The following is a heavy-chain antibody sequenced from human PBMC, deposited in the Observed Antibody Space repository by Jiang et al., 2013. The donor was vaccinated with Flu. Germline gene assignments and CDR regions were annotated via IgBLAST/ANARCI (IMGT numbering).Heavy chain of an antibody. V-gene: IGHV3-30*18. Sequence: QLVESGGGVVQPGTSLRLSCAASGFTFSSFGMVWVRQAPGKGLEWVAVISSDGSKEYYADSVRGRFTVSRDNYNNTLYLQMNSLRAEDTAVYYCAKAAGSARIAAGGYFDYWGQGTRVTVPS. CDR1: GFTFSSFG. CDR2: ISSDGSKE. D-gene: IGHD6-13*01. J-gene: IGHJ4*02. CDR3: AKAAGSARIAAGGYFDY.